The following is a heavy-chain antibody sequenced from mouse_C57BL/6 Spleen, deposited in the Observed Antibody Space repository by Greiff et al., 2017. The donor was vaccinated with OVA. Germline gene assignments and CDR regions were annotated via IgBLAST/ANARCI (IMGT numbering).Heavy chain of an antibody. D-gene: IGHD2-3*01. CDR3: AREGLLQAYFDY. V-gene: IGHV3-6*01. CDR2: ISYDGSN. J-gene: IGHJ2*01. Sequence: ESGPGLVKPSQSLSLTCSVTGYSITSGYYWNWIRQFPGNNLEWMGYISYDGSNNYNPSLNNRISITRDTSKNQFFLKLNSVTTEDTATYYCAREGLLQAYFDYWGQGTTLTVSS. CDR1: GYSITSGYY.